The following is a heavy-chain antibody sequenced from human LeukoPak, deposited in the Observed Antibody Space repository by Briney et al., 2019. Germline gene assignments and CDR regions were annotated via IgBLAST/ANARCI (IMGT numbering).Heavy chain of an antibody. CDR3: ARGRDYGDYTSFDY. CDR2: ISAYNGNT. Sequence: ASVKVSCKASGYTFTSYVISWVRQALDQGLEWLGWISAYNGNTNYAQKLQGRVTMTTDTSTSTAYMELRSLRSDDTAVYYCARGRDYGDYTSFDYWGQGTLVTVSS. J-gene: IGHJ4*02. V-gene: IGHV1-18*01. D-gene: IGHD4-17*01. CDR1: GYTFTSYV.